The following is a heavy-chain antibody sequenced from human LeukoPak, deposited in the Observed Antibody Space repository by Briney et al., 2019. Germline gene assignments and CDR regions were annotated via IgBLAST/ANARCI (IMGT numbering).Heavy chain of an antibody. CDR1: GFTFSSYA. J-gene: IGHJ4*02. D-gene: IGHD7-27*01. V-gene: IGHV3-30*04. CDR3: ASLTGDEATDY. CDR2: ISYDGSNK. Sequence: GRSLRLSCAASGFTFSSYAMHWVRQAPGKGLEWVAVISYDGSNKYHADSVKGRFTISRDNSKNTLYLQMNSLRAEDTAVYYCASLTGDEATDYWGQGTLVTVSS.